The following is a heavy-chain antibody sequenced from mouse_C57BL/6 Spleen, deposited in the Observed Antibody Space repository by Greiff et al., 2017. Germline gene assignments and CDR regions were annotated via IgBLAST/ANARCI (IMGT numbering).Heavy chain of an antibody. Sequence: VQLQQSGPELVKPGASVKIPCKASGYTFTDYNMDWVKQSHGKSLEWIGDINPNNGGTIYNQKFKGKATLTVDKSSSTAYMELRSLTSEDTAVYYCARREDWGYFDVWGTGTTVTVSS. CDR3: ARREDWGYFDV. J-gene: IGHJ1*03. CDR1: GYTFTDYN. CDR2: INPNNGGT. V-gene: IGHV1-18*01.